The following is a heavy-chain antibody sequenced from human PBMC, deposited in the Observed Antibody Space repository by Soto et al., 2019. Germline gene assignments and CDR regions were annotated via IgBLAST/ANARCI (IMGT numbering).Heavy chain of an antibody. CDR3: ASYGDYQFPWYFDL. Sequence: PSETLSLTCTVSGGSISSSSYYWGWIRQPPGKGLEWIGSIYYSGSTYYNPSLKSRVTTSVDTSKNQFSLKLSSVTAADTAVYYCASYGDYQFPWYFDLWGRGTLVTVSS. J-gene: IGHJ2*01. V-gene: IGHV4-39*01. D-gene: IGHD4-17*01. CDR1: GGSISSSSYY. CDR2: IYYSGST.